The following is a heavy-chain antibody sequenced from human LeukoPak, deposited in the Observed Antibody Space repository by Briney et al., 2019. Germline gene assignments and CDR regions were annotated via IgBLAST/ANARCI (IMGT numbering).Heavy chain of an antibody. CDR1: GFTFSSYA. V-gene: IGHV3-23*01. Sequence: SGGSLRLSCAASGFTFSSYAMSWVRQAPGKGLEWVSAISGSGGSTYYADSVKGRFTISRDNSKNTLYLQMNSLRAEDTAVYYCAKGSYCSSTSCYMPHYYYYGMDVWGQGTTVTVSS. J-gene: IGHJ6*02. D-gene: IGHD2-2*02. CDR3: AKGSYCSSTSCYMPHYYYYGMDV. CDR2: ISGSGGST.